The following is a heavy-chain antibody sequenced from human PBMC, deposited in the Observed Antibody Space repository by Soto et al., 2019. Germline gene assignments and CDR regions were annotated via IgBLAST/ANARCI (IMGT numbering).Heavy chain of an antibody. CDR2: IIPILGIA. D-gene: IGHD6-13*01. CDR1: GYSFTNYW. CDR3: ARESPGIAAAGTPAFDY. Sequence: KISCKGSGYSFTNYWIGWVRQAPGQGLEWMGRIIPILGIANYAQKFQGRVTITADKSTSTAYMELSSLRSEDTAVYYCARESPGIAAAGTPAFDYWGQGTLVTVS. J-gene: IGHJ4*02. V-gene: IGHV1-69*04.